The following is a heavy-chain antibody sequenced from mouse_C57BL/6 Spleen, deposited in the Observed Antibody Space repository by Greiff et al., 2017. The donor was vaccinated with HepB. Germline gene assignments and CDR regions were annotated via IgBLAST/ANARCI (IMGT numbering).Heavy chain of an antibody. CDR2: IHPNSGST. CDR3: ASPPYDYGFAY. D-gene: IGHD2-4*01. CDR1: GYTFTSYW. J-gene: IGHJ3*01. V-gene: IGHV1-64*01. Sequence: VQLQQPGAELVKPGASVKLSCKASGYTFTSYWMHWVKQRPGQGLEWIGMIHPNSGSTNYNEKFKSKATLTVDKSSSTAYMQLSSLTSEDSAVYYCASPPYDYGFAYWGQGTLVTVSA.